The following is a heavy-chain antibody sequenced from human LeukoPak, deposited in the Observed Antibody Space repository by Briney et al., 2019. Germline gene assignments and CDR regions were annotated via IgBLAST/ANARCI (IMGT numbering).Heavy chain of an antibody. CDR1: GFTFSSYS. CDR2: ISSSSSTI. J-gene: IGHJ4*02. Sequence: GGSLRLSCAASGFTFSSYSMNWVRQAPGKGLEWVSYISSSSSTIYYADSVKGRFTISRDNAKNSLYLQMNSLRAEDTAVYYCARDSSWGSPGIDYWGQGTLVTVSS. CDR3: ARDSSWGSPGIDY. V-gene: IGHV3-48*01. D-gene: IGHD7-27*01.